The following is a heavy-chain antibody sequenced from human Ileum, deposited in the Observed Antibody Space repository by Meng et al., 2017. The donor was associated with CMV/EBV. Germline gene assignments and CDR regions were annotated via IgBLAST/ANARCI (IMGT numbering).Heavy chain of an antibody. CDR3: ARVVDAGYYDFWSGYYTGWFDP. Sequence: SSYWSWIRPPPGKGLEWIGYIYYSGSTHYHPSLKSRVTISVDTSKNQFSLKLSSVTAADTAVYYCARVVDAGYYDFWSGYYTGWFDPWGQGTLVTVSS. J-gene: IGHJ5*02. D-gene: IGHD3-3*01. V-gene: IGHV4-59*01. CDR2: IYYSGST. CDR1: SSY.